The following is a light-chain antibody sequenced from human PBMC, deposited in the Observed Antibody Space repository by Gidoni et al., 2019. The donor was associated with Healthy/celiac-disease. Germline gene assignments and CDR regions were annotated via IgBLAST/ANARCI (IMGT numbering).Light chain of an antibody. V-gene: IGKV1-39*01. Sequence: DIQMTQSPSSLSASVGDRVTITCRASQSISSYLNWYQQKPGKAPKLLIYAASSLQSGVPSRFSGSGSGTDFTLTISSLQPEDFATYYCQQSYSTRVWTFXXXTKVEIK. CDR3: QQSYSTRVWT. J-gene: IGKJ1*01. CDR1: QSISSY. CDR2: AAS.